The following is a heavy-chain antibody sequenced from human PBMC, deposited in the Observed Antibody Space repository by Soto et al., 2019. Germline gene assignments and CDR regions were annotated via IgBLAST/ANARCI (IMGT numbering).Heavy chain of an antibody. Sequence: SETLSLTCTVSGGSISSSSYYWGWIRQPPGKGLEWIGSIYYSGSTYYNPSLKSRVTISVDTSKNQFSLKLSSVTAADTAVYYCARKWDSSSWYGIMDYYYYGMDVWGKGTRVTVSS. V-gene: IGHV4-39*01. CDR2: IYYSGST. D-gene: IGHD6-13*01. CDR3: ARKWDSSSWYGIMDYYYYGMDV. CDR1: GGSISSSSYY. J-gene: IGHJ6*04.